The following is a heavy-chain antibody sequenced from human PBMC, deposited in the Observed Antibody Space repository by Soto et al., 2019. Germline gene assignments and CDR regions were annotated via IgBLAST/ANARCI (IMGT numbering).Heavy chain of an antibody. J-gene: IGHJ4*02. D-gene: IGHD6-13*01. CDR2: ISYSGST. Sequence: SETLSLTCTGSSDSISSYCWSWIRQPPGKRLEWIGYISYSGSTDYNPSLKSRVTISGDTSKNQFSLKVSSVTAADTAVYYCARVTSWQLPFDYWGQGTLVTVSS. CDR1: SDSISSYC. V-gene: IGHV4-59*01. CDR3: ARVTSWQLPFDY.